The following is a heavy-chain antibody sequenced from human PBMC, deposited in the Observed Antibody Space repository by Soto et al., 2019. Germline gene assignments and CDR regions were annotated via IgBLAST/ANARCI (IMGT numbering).Heavy chain of an antibody. V-gene: IGHV4-34*01. D-gene: IGHD2-2*01. J-gene: IGHJ6*02. CDR2: INHSGST. CDR1: GGSFSGYY. CDR3: ARGQKVDCSSTSCYEPQGVYYGMDV. Sequence: PSETLSLTCAVYGGSFSGYYWSWIRQPPGEGLEWIGEINHSGSTNYNPSLKSRVTISVDTSKNQFSLKLSSVTAADTAVYYCARGQKVDCSSTSCYEPQGVYYGMDVWGQGTTVTSP.